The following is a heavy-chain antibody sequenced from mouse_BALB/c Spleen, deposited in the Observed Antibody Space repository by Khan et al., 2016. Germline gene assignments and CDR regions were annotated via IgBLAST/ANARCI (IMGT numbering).Heavy chain of an antibody. CDR1: GYTFTNFG. CDR2: INTYTGEP. CDR3: AKLTGNAWFAY. V-gene: IGHV9-3-1*01. J-gene: IGHJ3*01. D-gene: IGHD4-1*01. Sequence: QIQLVQSGPELKKPGETVKISCKASGYTFTNFGMNWVKQAPGKGLKWMGWINTYTGEPTYADDFKGRFAFSLETSASTAYLQINNLKNEDSATXFCAKLTGNAWFAYWGQGTLVTVSA.